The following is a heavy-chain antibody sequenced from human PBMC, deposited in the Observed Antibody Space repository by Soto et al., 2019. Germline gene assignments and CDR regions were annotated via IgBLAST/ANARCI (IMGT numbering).Heavy chain of an antibody. Sequence: GGTLTPACTVSVLSCSRYGMHWVRQPPGKGLEWVAVIWYDESKKYYADSVNGRFTISRDNSKNTLYLQMNSLRAEDTAVYYCARGLNSWNDAFDIWGQGTMVTVSS. CDR3: ARGLNSWNDAFDI. CDR1: VLSCSRYG. D-gene: IGHD1-1*01. V-gene: IGHV3-33*01. CDR2: IWYDESKK. J-gene: IGHJ3*02.